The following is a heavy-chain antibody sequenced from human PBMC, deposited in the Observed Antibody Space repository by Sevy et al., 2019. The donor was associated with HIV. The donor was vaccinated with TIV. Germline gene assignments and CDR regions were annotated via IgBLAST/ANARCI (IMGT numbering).Heavy chain of an antibody. CDR2: IKQDGSEK. CDR1: GFTFSSYW. Sequence: GESLKISCAASGFTFSSYWMSWVRQAPGKGLEWVANIKQDGSEKYYVDSVKGRFTISRDNAKNSLYLQMNSLRAEDTAVYYCARQHLGYCSGGSCYSKWFDPWGQGTLVTVSS. CDR3: ARQHLGYCSGGSCYSKWFDP. V-gene: IGHV3-7*03. D-gene: IGHD2-15*01. J-gene: IGHJ5*02.